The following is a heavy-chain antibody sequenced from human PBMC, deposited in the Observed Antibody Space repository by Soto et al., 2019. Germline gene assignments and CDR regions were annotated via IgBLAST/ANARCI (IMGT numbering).Heavy chain of an antibody. V-gene: IGHV4-61*01. CDR2: IYYSGST. Sequence: PSETLSLTCTVSGGSVSSGSYYWSWIRQPPGKGLEWIGYIYYSGSTNYNPSLKSRVTISVDTSKNQFSLKLSSVTAADTAVYYCAAYSSSWDGINCFDPWGQGTLVTVSS. D-gene: IGHD6-13*01. J-gene: IGHJ5*02. CDR3: AAYSSSWDGINCFDP. CDR1: GGSVSSGSYY.